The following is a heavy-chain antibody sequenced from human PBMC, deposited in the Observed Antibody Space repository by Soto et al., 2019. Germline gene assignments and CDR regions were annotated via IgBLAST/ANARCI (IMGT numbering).Heavy chain of an antibody. V-gene: IGHV4-4*02. CDR2: IYHSGTT. CDR1: GGSITTNW. J-gene: IGHJ4*02. D-gene: IGHD6-19*01. CDR3: ARHIAVPRTRGFDY. Sequence: QVHLQESGPGLVKPSGTLSLTCAVSGGSITTNWWSWVRQPPGKGLEWIGEIYHSGTTNYNPSLRGRVTISVDKSNTQCSLNLNSVTAAASAIYYCARHIAVPRTRGFDYWGQGNLVTVSS.